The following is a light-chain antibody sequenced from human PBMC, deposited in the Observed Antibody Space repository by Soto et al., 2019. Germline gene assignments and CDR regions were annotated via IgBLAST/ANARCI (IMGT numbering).Light chain of an antibody. J-gene: IGLJ1*01. CDR2: GNG. Sequence: SVLTQPPSVSGAPGQRVTLSCPGSSSNIGAGHDVHWYQQLPGTAPKLLIYGNGNRPSGVPDRFSGSKSGTSASLAITGLQAEDEADYYCQSYDSGLSGSEVFGTGTKVTVL. V-gene: IGLV1-40*01. CDR1: SSNIGAGHD. CDR3: QSYDSGLSGSEV.